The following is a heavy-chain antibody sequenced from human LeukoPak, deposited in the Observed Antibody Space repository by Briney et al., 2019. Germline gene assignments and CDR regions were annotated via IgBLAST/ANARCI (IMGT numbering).Heavy chain of an antibody. CDR2: IYYSGST. CDR3: TTTSGTSAVDY. CDR1: GGSISSYY. V-gene: IGHV4-59*01. J-gene: IGHJ4*02. Sequence: PSETLSLTCTVSGGSISSYYWSWIRQPPGKGLEWIGYIYYSGSTNYNPSLNSRVTISIDTSKNQFSLKLSSVTAADTAVYYCTTTSGTSAVDYWGQGTLVTVSS.